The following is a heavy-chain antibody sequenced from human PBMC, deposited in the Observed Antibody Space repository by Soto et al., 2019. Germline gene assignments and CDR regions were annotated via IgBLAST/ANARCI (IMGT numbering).Heavy chain of an antibody. CDR2: IRYSGSS. J-gene: IGHJ5*02. D-gene: IGHD1-26*01. CDR3: ARVGRGALGQFDH. CDR1: GGSISSYY. Sequence: QVQLQESGPGLVKPSETLSLTCIVSGGSISSYYWSWIRQPPGKGLEWIGYIRYSGSSSYNPSLKSRVTISVDTSKNQFSLDLSSVTAADTAVYYCARVGRGALGQFDHWGQGTLVTVSS. V-gene: IGHV4-59*01.